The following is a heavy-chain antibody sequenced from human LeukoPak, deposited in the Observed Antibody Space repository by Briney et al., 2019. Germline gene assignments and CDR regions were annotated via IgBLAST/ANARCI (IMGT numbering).Heavy chain of an antibody. J-gene: IGHJ4*02. CDR3: AKVMEKGMVRGVLDY. Sequence: GGSLRLSCAASGFTFSSYGMHWVRQAPGKGLEWVAFIRYDGSNKYYADSVKGRFTISRDNSKNTLYLQMNSLRAEDTAVYYCAKVMEKGMVRGVLDYWGQGTLVTVSS. D-gene: IGHD3-10*01. CDR1: GFTFSSYG. V-gene: IGHV3-30*02. CDR2: IRYDGSNK.